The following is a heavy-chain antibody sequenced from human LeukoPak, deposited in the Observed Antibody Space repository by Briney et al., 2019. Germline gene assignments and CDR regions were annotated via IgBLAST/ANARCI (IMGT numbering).Heavy chain of an antibody. CDR1: GFTFSSYA. Sequence: GSLRLSCAASGFTFSSYAMSWVRQPPGKGLEWIGAIHYSGRIYYNPSLKSRITISVDTSKNQFSLKLNSVTAADTAVYYCARLQLWFSGVDYWGQGTLVTVSS. J-gene: IGHJ4*02. CDR2: IHYSGRI. CDR3: ARLQLWFSGVDY. D-gene: IGHD5-18*01. V-gene: IGHV4-39*01.